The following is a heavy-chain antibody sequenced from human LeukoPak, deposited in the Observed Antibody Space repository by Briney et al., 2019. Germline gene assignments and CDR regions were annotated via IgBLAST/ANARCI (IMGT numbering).Heavy chain of an antibody. CDR3: ARELRYDSSIYYFDY. CDR1: GGSISSYY. Sequence: SETLSLTGTVSGGSISSYYWSWIRQPPGKGLEWIGYIYYSGSTNYNPSLKSRVTISVDTSKNQFSLKLSSVTAADTAVYYCARELRYDSSIYYFDYWGQGTLVTVSS. J-gene: IGHJ4*02. V-gene: IGHV4-59*01. CDR2: IYYSGST. D-gene: IGHD3-22*01.